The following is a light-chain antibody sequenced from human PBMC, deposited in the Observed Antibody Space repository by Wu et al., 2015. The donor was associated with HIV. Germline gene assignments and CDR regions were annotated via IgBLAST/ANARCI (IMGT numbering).Light chain of an antibody. Sequence: EIVMTQSPATLSVSPGERITLSCRASQSIRSNLAWYQQKPAQAPRLLIYDASNRATGIPARFSGSGSGTDFTLTISSLEPEDSAVYYCQQRGGWPGVTFGPGTKVNIK. CDR2: DAS. V-gene: IGKV3-11*01. CDR1: QSIRSN. J-gene: IGKJ3*01. CDR3: QQRGGWPGVT.